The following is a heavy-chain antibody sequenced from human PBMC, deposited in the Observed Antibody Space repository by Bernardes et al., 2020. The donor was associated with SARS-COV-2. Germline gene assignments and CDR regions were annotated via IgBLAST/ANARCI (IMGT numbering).Heavy chain of an antibody. V-gene: IGHV1-18*01. CDR3: VVAASYYGMDV. CDR2: ISAYNGNT. Sequence: ASVKVSCNASVYTFTSYGISWVRQAPGQGLEWMGWISAYNGNTTYAQKLQGRVTMTTDTSTSTAYMELRSLRSDDTAVYYCVVAASYYGMDVWGQGTTVTGAS. J-gene: IGHJ6*02. D-gene: IGHD2-15*01. CDR1: VYTFTSYG.